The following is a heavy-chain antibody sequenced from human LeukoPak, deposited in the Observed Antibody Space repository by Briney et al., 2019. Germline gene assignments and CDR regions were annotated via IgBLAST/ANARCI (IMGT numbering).Heavy chain of an antibody. CDR1: GFTFSNYA. V-gene: IGHV3-23*01. CDR3: AKGATSAYFSPLDS. CDR2: ITNGGGNT. D-gene: IGHD3-22*01. J-gene: IGHJ4*02. Sequence: PGGSLRLSCGASGFTFSNYAISWVPQAPGKGLEWVSGITNGGGNTNYADSVKVRFTISRDNGKNTLYLQMDSLRAEDTAIYYCAKGATSAYFSPLDSWGQGTLVTVSS.